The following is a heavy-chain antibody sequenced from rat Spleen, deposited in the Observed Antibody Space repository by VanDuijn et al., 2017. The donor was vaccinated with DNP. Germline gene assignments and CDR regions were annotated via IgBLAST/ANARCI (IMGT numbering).Heavy chain of an antibody. Sequence: EVQLVESGGGLVQPGRSLKLSCAASGFTFSDYNMGWVRQAPKKGLEWVARISYDGRNTYYGDSVKGRFTISRDNGKNTLYLQMDSLRSEDTATYYCSRRNYGNSLNWFVYWGQGTLVTVSS. D-gene: IGHD1-11*01. CDR3: SRRNYGNSLNWFVY. CDR1: GFTFSDYN. V-gene: IGHV5-7*01. CDR2: ISYDGRNT. J-gene: IGHJ3*01.